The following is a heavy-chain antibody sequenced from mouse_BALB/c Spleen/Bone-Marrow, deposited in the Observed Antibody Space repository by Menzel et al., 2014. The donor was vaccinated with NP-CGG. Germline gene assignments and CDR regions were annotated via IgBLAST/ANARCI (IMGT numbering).Heavy chain of an antibody. CDR3: ARGSYYEGAMDY. J-gene: IGHJ4*01. CDR2: IWAGGST. Sequence: VKLMESGPGLVAPSQSLSITCTVSGFSLTSYGVHWVRQPPGKVLEWLGVIWAGGSTNYNSALMSRLSISRDNSKSQVFLKMNSLQTDDTAMYYCARGSYYEGAMDYWGQGTSVTVSS. D-gene: IGHD1-1*01. V-gene: IGHV2-9*02. CDR1: GFSLTSYG.